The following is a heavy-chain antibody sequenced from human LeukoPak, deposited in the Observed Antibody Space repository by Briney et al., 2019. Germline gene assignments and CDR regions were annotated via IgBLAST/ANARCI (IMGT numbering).Heavy chain of an antibody. D-gene: IGHD1-26*01. J-gene: IGHJ2*01. V-gene: IGHV3-15*01. CDR2: IKSKTDGGTT. CDR3: TTDEHDDSGSCYDWYFDL. CDR1: GFTFSYAW. Sequence: GGSLRLSCAASGFTFSYAWMSWVRQAPGKGLEWVGRIKSKTDGGTTDYAAPVKGRFTISRDDSKKTLNLQMNSLKTEDTAVYYCTTDEHDDSGSCYDWYFDLWGRGTLVTVSS.